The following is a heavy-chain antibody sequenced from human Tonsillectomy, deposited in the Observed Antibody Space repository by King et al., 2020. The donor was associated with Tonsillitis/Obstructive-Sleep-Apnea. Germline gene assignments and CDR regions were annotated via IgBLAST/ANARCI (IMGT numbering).Heavy chain of an antibody. CDR3: AAAAIWSGSYYFDY. Sequence: QLVESGPEVKKPGTSVKVSCKASGFTFTSSAVQWVRQARGQRLEWRGWIVVGSGNTNYAQKFQERVTITRDMSTSTAYMELSSLRSEDTAVYYCAAAAIWSGSYYFDYWGQGTLVTVSS. D-gene: IGHD3-3*01. CDR2: IVVGSGNT. J-gene: IGHJ4*02. V-gene: IGHV1-58*01. CDR1: GFTFTSSA.